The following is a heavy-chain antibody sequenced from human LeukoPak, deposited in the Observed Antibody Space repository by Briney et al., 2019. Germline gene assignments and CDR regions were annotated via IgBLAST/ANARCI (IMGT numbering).Heavy chain of an antibody. Sequence: SETLSLTCTVSGGSISSYYWSWIRQPPGKGLEWIGYIYYSGSTNYNPSLKSRVTISVDTSKNQFSLKLSSVTAADTAVYYCARASMTTDAFVIWGQGTMVTVSS. CDR1: GGSISSYY. V-gene: IGHV4-59*01. D-gene: IGHD4-17*01. CDR2: IYYSGST. J-gene: IGHJ3*02. CDR3: ARASMTTDAFVI.